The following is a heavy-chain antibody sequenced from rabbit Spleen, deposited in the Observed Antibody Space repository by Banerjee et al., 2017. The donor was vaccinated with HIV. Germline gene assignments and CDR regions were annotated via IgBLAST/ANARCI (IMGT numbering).Heavy chain of an antibody. CDR2: INSSSGKG. CDR3: ARDLAGDSGYYLKL. D-gene: IGHD1-1*01. V-gene: IGHV1S40*01. J-gene: IGHJ4*01. CDR1: GFSFSHKYV. Sequence: QSLEESGGDLVKPGASLTLTCTASGFSFSHKYVMCWVRQAPGKGLEWIGCINSSSGKGVYATWAKGRFTISKTSWTTVTLQMTSLTAADTATYFCARDLAGDSGYYLKLWGPGTLVTVS.